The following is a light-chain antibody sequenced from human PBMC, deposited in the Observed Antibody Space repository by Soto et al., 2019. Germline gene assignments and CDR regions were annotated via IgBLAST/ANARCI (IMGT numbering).Light chain of an antibody. V-gene: IGLV2-14*01. CDR1: SSDVGGYDY. CDR3: SSDRSSGTSYV. CDR2: DVS. J-gene: IGLJ1*01. Sequence: QSALTQPASVSGSPGQSITISCTGTSSDVGGYDYVSWYQQHPGKAPNLIIYDVSNRPSGLSNRFSGSKSGNTASLTIAGLQTEDEADYFCSSDRSSGTSYVFGTGTKHTIL.